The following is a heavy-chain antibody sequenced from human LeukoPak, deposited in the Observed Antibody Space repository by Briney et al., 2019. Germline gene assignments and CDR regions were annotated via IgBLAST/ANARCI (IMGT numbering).Heavy chain of an antibody. D-gene: IGHD3-22*01. CDR1: GCSISNYY. CDR3: ARSYDTSVYFHAFDL. V-gene: IGHV4-59*01. J-gene: IGHJ3*01. Sequence: PSETLSLTCTVSGCSISNYYWSWVRQTPGKGLEWVGYISYSGGTNYNPSLKRRVTISLDPSKNHFSLKLTSVTAADTAFYFCARSYDTSVYFHAFDLWGQGTMITVSS. CDR2: ISYSGGT.